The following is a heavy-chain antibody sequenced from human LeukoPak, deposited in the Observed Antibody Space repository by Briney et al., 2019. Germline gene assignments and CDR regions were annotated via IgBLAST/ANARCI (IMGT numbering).Heavy chain of an antibody. CDR2: INPNSGGT. J-gene: IGHJ5*02. V-gene: IGHV1-2*04. Sequence: ASVKVSCKASGYTFTGYYMHWVRQAPGQGLEWMGWINPNSGGTNYAQKFQGWVTMTRDTPISTACMELSRLRSDDTAVYYCARGASPASKSNWFDPWGQGTLVTVSS. CDR1: GYTFTGYY. CDR3: ARGASPASKSNWFDP. D-gene: IGHD2-2*01.